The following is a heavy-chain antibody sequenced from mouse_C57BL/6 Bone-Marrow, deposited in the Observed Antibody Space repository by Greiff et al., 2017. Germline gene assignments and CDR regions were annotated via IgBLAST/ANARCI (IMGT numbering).Heavy chain of an antibody. CDR1: GFSLTSYG. CDR2: IWSGGST. Sequence: QVQLQQSGPGLVQPSQSLSITCTVSGFSLTSYGVHWVRQPPGKGLAWLGVIWSGGSTDYNAAFISRLSISKDNSKSQVFFKMNRLQADDTAIYYCAKRGYDYDGFAYWVQGTLVTVSA. J-gene: IGHJ3*01. D-gene: IGHD2-4*01. CDR3: AKRGYDYDGFAY. V-gene: IGHV2-4*01.